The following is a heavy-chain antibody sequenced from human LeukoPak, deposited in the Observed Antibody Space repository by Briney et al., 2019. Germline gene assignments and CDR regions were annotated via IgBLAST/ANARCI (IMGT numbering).Heavy chain of an antibody. CDR2: IYTGGST. Sequence: PGGSLRLSCAASGFTFRTYAMSWVRQAPGKGLEWVSIIYTGGSTYYANSVKGRFTISRDNSQNTLYLQMNSLRAEDTAVYYCARDPSTTGWTHWGQGTLVTVSS. CDR1: GFTFRTYA. V-gene: IGHV3-53*01. D-gene: IGHD2-2*01. J-gene: IGHJ4*02. CDR3: ARDPSTTGWTH.